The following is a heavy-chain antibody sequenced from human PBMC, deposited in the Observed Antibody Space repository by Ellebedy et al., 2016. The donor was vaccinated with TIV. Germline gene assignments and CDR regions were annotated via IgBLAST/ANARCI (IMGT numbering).Heavy chain of an antibody. CDR3: ARGYCSGGSCYFPTDY. CDR1: GFTFSSYS. Sequence: GESLKISCSVSGFTFSSYSMNWVRQAPGKGLEWVSSISFSGSFIYYGDSVKGRFTISRANAKNSLYLQMNSLRAEDTAVYYCARGYCSGGSCYFPTDYWGQGTPVTVSS. D-gene: IGHD2-15*01. J-gene: IGHJ4*02. CDR2: ISFSGSFI. V-gene: IGHV3-21*01.